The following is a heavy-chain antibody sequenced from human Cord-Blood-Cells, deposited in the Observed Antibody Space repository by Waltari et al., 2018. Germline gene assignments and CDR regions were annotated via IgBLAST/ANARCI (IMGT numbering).Heavy chain of an antibody. Sequence: QVQLPESGPGLVKPSETLSLTCTVSGGTISSAYWSWIRKPAGKGLGWIGRIYTGGSPNYYPSLKSRGAMSGNTSKNQFSLKLSSVTAADTAVYYWARGSLLTGDIRTVDIWGQGTMVTVSS. CDR1: GGTISSAY. D-gene: IGHD3-9*01. CDR2: IYTGGSP. CDR3: ARGSLLTGDIRTVDI. V-gene: IGHV4-4*07. J-gene: IGHJ3*02.